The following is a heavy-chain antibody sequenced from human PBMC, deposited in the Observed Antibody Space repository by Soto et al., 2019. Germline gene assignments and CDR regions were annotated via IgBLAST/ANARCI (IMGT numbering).Heavy chain of an antibody. D-gene: IGHD6-19*01. J-gene: IGHJ3*02. CDR1: GFIFTNYA. V-gene: IGHV3-23*01. CDR2: IGGRGNSA. CDR3: AKDHVADDAFDI. Sequence: PGGSLRLSCAASGFIFTNYAMNWVRQAPGKGLEWVSVIGGRGNSAYYADSVQGRFTISRDNSKNTLYLQMNSLRAEDTAVYYCAKDHVADDAFDIWGQGTMVTVSS.